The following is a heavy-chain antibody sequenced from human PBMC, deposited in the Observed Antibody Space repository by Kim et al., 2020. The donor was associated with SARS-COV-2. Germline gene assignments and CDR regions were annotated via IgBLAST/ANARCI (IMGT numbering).Heavy chain of an antibody. Sequence: GGSLRLSCAASGFTFSSYAMSWVRQAPGKGLEWVSAISGSGGSTYYADSVKGRFTISRDNSKNTLYLQMNSLRAEDTDVYYCAKVRGPMTTVIFDYWGQGTLVTVSS. V-gene: IGHV3-23*01. J-gene: IGHJ4*02. CDR2: ISGSGGST. CDR1: GFTFSSYA. CDR3: AKVRGPMTTVIFDY. D-gene: IGHD4-4*01.